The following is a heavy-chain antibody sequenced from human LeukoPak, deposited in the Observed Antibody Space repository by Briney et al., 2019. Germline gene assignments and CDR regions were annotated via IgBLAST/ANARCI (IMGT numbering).Heavy chain of an antibody. D-gene: IGHD2-8*02. CDR1: GFSFSSGGGG. CDR3: APRNRGVASDI. V-gene: IGHV2-5*01. J-gene: IGHJ3*01. CDR2: IYENDEK. Sequence: KESGPTLVNPTQTLTLTCTFSGFSFSSGGGGVGWIRQPPGGALEWLGAIYENDEKLYSSSLHNRLSITKDTSKNQVVLTMANMDPVDTATYSPAPRNRGVASDIWGHGTLVTVAS.